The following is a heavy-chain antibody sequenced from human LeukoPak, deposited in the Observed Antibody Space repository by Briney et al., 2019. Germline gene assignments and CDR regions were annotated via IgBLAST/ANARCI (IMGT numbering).Heavy chain of an antibody. V-gene: IGHV3-23*01. D-gene: IGHD3-22*01. Sequence: GGSLRLPCAASGFTFSSYAMSWVRQAPGKGLEWVSAISGSGGSTYYADSVKGRFTISRDNSKNTLYLQMNSLRAEDTAVYYCAKAPHSSYDSSGYYLDYWGQGTLVTVSS. CDR2: ISGSGGST. CDR1: GFTFSSYA. J-gene: IGHJ4*02. CDR3: AKAPHSSYDSSGYYLDY.